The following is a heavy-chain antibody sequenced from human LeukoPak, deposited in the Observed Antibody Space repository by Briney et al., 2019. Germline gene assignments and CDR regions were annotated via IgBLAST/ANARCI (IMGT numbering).Heavy chain of an antibody. Sequence: SETLSLTCTVSGVSISSSNSYWGWIRQPPGKGLGWIGSIYYSGNTYYNASLKSQVSISIDTSKNQFSLKLTSVTAADTAVYYCARQTGSGLFILPGGQGTLVTVSS. CDR3: ARQTGSGLFILP. D-gene: IGHD3/OR15-3a*01. J-gene: IGHJ4*02. CDR1: GVSISSSNSY. V-gene: IGHV4-39*01. CDR2: IYYSGNT.